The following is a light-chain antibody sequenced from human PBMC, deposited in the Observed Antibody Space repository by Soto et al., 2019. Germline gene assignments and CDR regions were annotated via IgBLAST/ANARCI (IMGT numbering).Light chain of an antibody. CDR3: QSYDSSLSGWV. CDR2: VNS. Sequence: QSVLTQPPSVSGAPGQRVTISCTESSSNIGAGYGVHWYQQLPGTAPKLLIYVNSNRPSGVPDRFSGSKSGTSASLAITGLRAEDEADYYCQSYDSSLSGWVFGGGTKLTVL. V-gene: IGLV1-40*01. CDR1: SSNIGAGYG. J-gene: IGLJ3*02.